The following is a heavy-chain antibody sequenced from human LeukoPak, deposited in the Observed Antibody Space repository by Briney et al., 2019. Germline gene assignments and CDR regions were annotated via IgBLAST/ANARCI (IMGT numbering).Heavy chain of an antibody. CDR1: GFTFSSYS. V-gene: IGHV3-30*03. J-gene: IGHJ5*02. CDR2: ISYDGRNK. D-gene: IGHD6-13*01. Sequence: GGSLRLSCAASGFTFSSYSMNWVRQAPGKGPEWVAVISYDGRNKDYGDSVKGRFTISRDNSKNTVYVQMNSLRSEDTAVYYCARDGRPYSSRWYGWFDTWGQGTLVTVSS. CDR3: ARDGRPYSSRWYGWFDT.